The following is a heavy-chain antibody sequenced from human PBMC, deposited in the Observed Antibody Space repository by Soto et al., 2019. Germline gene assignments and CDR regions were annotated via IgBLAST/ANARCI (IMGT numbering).Heavy chain of an antibody. CDR2: IYYSGSA. J-gene: IGHJ4*02. V-gene: IGHV4-39*01. D-gene: IGHD2-15*01. CDR1: GGSITSNAYY. CDR3: PRRPKRRRYSWCFDY. Sequence: QLQLQESGPGLVKPSETLSLTCTVSGGSITSNAYYWGWIRQPPGKGLEWLGDIYYSGSASYNPSLQSRVTVSGDPSTNQFSLKLSSVTAAHTALYYCPRRPKRRRYSWCFDYWGQGTLGTVSS.